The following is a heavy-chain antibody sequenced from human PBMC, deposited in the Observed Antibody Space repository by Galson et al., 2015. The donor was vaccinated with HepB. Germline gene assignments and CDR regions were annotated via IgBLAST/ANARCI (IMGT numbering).Heavy chain of an antibody. J-gene: IGHJ6*02. CDR2: IRSKAYGGTT. CDR3: TRLNVAAEAYGMDV. D-gene: IGHD6-13*01. CDR1: GFTFGDYA. V-gene: IGHV3-49*03. Sequence: SLRLSCAASGFTFGDYAMSWFRQAPGKGLEWVGFIRSKAYGGTTEYAASVKGRFTISRDDSKSIAYLQMNSLKTEDTAVYYCTRLNVAAEAYGMDVWGQGTTVTVSS.